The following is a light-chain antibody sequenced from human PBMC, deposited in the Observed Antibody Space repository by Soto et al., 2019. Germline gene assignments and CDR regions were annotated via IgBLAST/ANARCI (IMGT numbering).Light chain of an antibody. V-gene: IGLV2-14*01. CDR1: SSDIGGSTY. CDR3: TSYTRSGLYV. J-gene: IGLJ1*01. Sequence: QSALAQPASVSGSPGQSITVSCTGTSSDIGGSTYVSWYQRHPGKAPRLIIYDVNNRPSGVAARFSASKSGNTASLTISGLQAEDEADYYCTSYTRSGLYVFGTGTKVTVL. CDR2: DVN.